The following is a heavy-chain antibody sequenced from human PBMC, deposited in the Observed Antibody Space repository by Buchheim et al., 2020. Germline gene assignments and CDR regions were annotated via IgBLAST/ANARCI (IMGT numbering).Heavy chain of an antibody. V-gene: IGHV4-34*01. Sequence: QVQLQQWGAGLLKPSETLSLTCAVYGGSFSGYYWSWFRQPPGKGLEWIGEINHSGSTNYNPSLKSRVTISVDTSKNQFSLKLSSVTAADTAVYYCARGDYDFWSGTIRGFDPWGQGTL. D-gene: IGHD3-3*01. CDR3: ARGDYDFWSGTIRGFDP. J-gene: IGHJ5*02. CDR2: INHSGST. CDR1: GGSFSGYY.